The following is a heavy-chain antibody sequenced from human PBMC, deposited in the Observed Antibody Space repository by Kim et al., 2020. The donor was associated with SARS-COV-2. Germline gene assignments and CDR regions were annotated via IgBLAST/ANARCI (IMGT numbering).Heavy chain of an antibody. Sequence: GGSLRLSCEGSGFTFSNYGLYWVRQAPGKGLEWVAFISSDGSNKYYVDSVRGRFTISRDNSKNTLFVQMSSLRAEDTAVYYCAKDSTTSGSYYGMDVWGQGTTVTVSS. V-gene: IGHV3-30*18. D-gene: IGHD3-10*01. J-gene: IGHJ6*02. CDR3: AKDSTTSGSYYGMDV. CDR2: ISSDGSNK. CDR1: GFTFSNYG.